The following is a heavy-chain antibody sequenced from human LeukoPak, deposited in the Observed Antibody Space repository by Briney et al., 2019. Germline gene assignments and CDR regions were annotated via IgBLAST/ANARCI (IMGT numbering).Heavy chain of an antibody. CDR2: LSGSGGST. Sequence: PGGSLRLSCAASGFTFSSYAMSWVRQAPEKGLEWVSTLSGSGGSTYYADYVTGRFTISRDNSKDTLYLQMNSLRAEDTAVYYCARDLERYTYVYSKFDYRGQGTLVTVSS. V-gene: IGHV3-23*01. J-gene: IGHJ4*02. CDR1: GFTFSSYA. D-gene: IGHD5-18*01. CDR3: ARDLERYTYVYSKFDY.